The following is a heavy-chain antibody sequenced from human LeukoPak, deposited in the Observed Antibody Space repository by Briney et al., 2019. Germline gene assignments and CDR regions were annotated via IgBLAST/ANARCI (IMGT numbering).Heavy chain of an antibody. CDR2: ISAYNGNT. CDR3: ARDCSGGNCYSGVIDY. Sequence: ASVKVSCKASGYTFTSYGISWVRQAPGQGLEWMGWISAYNGNTNYAQKLQGRVTMTTDTSTSTAYMELRSLRSDDTAVYYCARDCSGGNCYSGVIDYWGHGTQVIVSS. CDR1: GYTFTSYG. V-gene: IGHV1-18*01. J-gene: IGHJ4*01. D-gene: IGHD2-15*01.